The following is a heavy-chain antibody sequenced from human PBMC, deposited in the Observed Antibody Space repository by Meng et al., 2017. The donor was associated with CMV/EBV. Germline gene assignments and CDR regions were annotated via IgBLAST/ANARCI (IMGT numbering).Heavy chain of an antibody. V-gene: IGHV3-11*04. Sequence: GESLKISCAASGFTFSEYYMSWVRQAPGKGLGWVSYISSSGSTMYYADSVKGRFIISRDKAKNSLYLQMNSLRAEDTAVYYCARSGGSLTGALPPDYWGQGTLVTVSS. CDR2: ISSSGSTM. D-gene: IGHD3-9*01. CDR3: ARSGGSLTGALPPDY. CDR1: GFTFSEYY. J-gene: IGHJ4*02.